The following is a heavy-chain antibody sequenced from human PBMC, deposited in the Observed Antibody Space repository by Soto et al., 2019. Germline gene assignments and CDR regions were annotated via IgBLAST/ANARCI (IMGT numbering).Heavy chain of an antibody. J-gene: IGHJ4*02. CDR2: INPSGGST. CDR3: ARGFIAVADTAPDY. V-gene: IGHV1-46*01. Sequence: QVQLVQSGAEVKKPGASVKVSCKASGYTFTSYYMHWVRQAPGQGLEWMGIINPSGGSTNYAQKVQGRVTITRDTSTSIVYMELSSLRSEDTAVYYCARGFIAVADTAPDYWGQGTLVTVSS. CDR1: GYTFTSYY. D-gene: IGHD6-19*01.